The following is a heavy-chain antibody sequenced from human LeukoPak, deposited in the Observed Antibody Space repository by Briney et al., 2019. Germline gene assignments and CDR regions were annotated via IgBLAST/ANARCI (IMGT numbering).Heavy chain of an antibody. J-gene: IGHJ3*02. CDR3: AKTDSSGYYYVATDAFDI. D-gene: IGHD3-22*01. Sequence: GRSLRLSCAASGFTFSSYAMSWVRQAPGKGLEWVSAISGSGGSTYYADSVKGRFTISRDNSKNTLYLQMNSLRAEDTAVYYCAKTDSSGYYYVATDAFDIWGQGTMVTVSS. V-gene: IGHV3-23*01. CDR1: GFTFSSYA. CDR2: ISGSGGST.